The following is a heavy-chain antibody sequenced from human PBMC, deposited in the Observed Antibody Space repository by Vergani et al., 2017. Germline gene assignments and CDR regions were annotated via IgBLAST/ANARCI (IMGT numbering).Heavy chain of an antibody. CDR1: GGSISSYY. D-gene: IGHD4-23*01. Sequence: QVQLQESGPGLVKPSETLSLTCTVSGGSISSYYWSWIRQPPGKGLEWIGYIYYSGSTNYNPSLKSRVTISVDTSKNQFSLKLSSVTAADTAVYYCARAKYGGGVLFDYWGQGTLVTVSS. CDR3: ARAKYGGGVLFDY. J-gene: IGHJ4*02. V-gene: IGHV4-59*01. CDR2: IYYSGST.